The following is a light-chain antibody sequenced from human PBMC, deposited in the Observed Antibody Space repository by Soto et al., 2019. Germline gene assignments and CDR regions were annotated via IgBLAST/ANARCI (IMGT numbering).Light chain of an antibody. V-gene: IGKV1-39*01. CDR1: QTINNY. CDR2: AAY. J-gene: IGKJ5*01. Sequence: DIQMTQSASSLSASVGDGVTITCRTSQTINNYLNWYQQKPGRAPKLLIYAAYNLQSGVPSRFSGSGSGTDFTLAISALQPDYFATYYCQQANSFPITFGQGTRLEI. CDR3: QQANSFPIT.